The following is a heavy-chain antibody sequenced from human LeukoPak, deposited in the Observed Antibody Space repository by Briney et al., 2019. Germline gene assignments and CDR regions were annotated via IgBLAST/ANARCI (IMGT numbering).Heavy chain of an antibody. CDR2: SDPEDGGR. D-gene: IGHD3-10*01. CDR1: GKTLSDLS. CDR3: ARENYGSGSYYNDY. V-gene: IGHV1-24*01. J-gene: IGHJ4*02. Sequence: ASVKVSCKVSGKTLSDLSIHWLRQPPGKGLEWLGGSDPEDGGRIYAQMFQGRVTMTEDTSIDTAYMELSSLRSEDTAVYYCARENYGSGSYYNDYWGQGTLVTVSS.